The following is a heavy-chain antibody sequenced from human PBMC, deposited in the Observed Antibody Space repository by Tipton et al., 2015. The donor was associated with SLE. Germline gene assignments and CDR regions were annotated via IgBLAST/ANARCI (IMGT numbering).Heavy chain of an antibody. CDR3: ARGMGATRGRSGYFDY. J-gene: IGHJ4*02. CDR2: LYHSGNT. CDR1: GYSISSGYY. Sequence: TLSLTCTVSGYSISSGYYWGWIRQPPGKGLEWIGSLYHSGNTYYNPSLKSRVTISVDRSKNQFSLNLSSVTAADTAVYYCARGMGATRGRSGYFDYWGQGTLVTVSS. D-gene: IGHD1-26*01. V-gene: IGHV4-38-2*02.